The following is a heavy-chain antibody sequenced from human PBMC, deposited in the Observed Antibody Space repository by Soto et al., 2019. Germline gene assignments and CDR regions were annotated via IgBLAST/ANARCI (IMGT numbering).Heavy chain of an antibody. CDR1: GYTFSDYY. J-gene: IGHJ4*02. CDR3: ASHYDMWSGYLSPVDY. V-gene: IGHV3-11*01. Sequence: QVQLVESGGDLVKPGGSLRLSCAASGYTFSDYYMSWIRQAPGKGLEWISYIDTSGTKIYYADSVKCRFTITRDNDKNSLYLEMKSLRDEETAVYYCASHYDMWSGYLSPVDYWGQGTLVTVSS. CDR2: IDTSGTKI. D-gene: IGHD3-3*01.